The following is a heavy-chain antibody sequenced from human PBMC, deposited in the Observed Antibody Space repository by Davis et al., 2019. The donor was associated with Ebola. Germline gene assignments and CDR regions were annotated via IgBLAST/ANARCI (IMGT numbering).Heavy chain of an antibody. Sequence: GASLKTSCAASGFTFSGSALHWVRQASGKGLGLVGRIRSKANSYATAYAASVKGRFTISRDDSKNTAYLQMNSLKTEDTAVYYCTRKTSNYQRTDYWGQGTLVTVSS. V-gene: IGHV3-73*01. J-gene: IGHJ4*02. CDR2: IRSKANSYAT. CDR3: TRKTSNYQRTDY. CDR1: GFTFSGSA. D-gene: IGHD1-26*01.